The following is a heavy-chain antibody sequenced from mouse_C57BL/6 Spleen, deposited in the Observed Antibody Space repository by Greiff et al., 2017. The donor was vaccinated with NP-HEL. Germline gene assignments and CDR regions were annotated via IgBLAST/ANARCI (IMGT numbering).Heavy chain of an antibody. D-gene: IGHD2-1*01. V-gene: IGHV1-15*01. CDR1: GYTFTDYE. Sequence: VQLQQSGAELVRPGASVTLSCKASGYTFTDYEMHWVKQTPVHGLEWIGAIDPETGGTAYNQKFKGKAILTADKSSSTAYMELRSLTSEDSAVYYCTRYGNYGDAMDYWGQGTSVTVSS. J-gene: IGHJ4*01. CDR3: TRYGNYGDAMDY. CDR2: IDPETGGT.